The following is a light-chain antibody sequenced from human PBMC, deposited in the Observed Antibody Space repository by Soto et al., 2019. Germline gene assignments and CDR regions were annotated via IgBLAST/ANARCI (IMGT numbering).Light chain of an antibody. CDR3: SSYTSSSL. J-gene: IGLJ1*01. Sequence: QSVLTQPASVSGSPGQSITISCTGTSSDVGGYNYVSWYQQHPGKAPKLMIYDVSNRPSGVSNRFSGSKAGNTASLTISGRQAEDEADYYCSSYTSSSLVGTGTKLTVL. CDR2: DVS. V-gene: IGLV2-14*01. CDR1: SSDVGGYNY.